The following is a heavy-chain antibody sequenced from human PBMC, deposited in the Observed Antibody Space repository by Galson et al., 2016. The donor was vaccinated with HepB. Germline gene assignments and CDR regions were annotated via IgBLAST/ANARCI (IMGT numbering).Heavy chain of an antibody. J-gene: IGHJ4*02. CDR2: IDDGGART. D-gene: IGHD6-19*01. CDR1: GFNFRTYA. CDR3: AKGRSYSNGFYYFDN. V-gene: IGHV3-23*01. Sequence: SLRLSCAASGFNFRTYAMTWVRQAPRKGLEWVSAIDDGGARTSYADSVKGRFTISRDNSRNFLYLQMNSLRAEDTAVYYCAKGRSYSNGFYYFDNWGRGTLVTVSS.